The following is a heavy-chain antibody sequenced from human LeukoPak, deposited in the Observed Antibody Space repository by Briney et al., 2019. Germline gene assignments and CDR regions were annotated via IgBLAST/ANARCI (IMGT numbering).Heavy chain of an antibody. CDR3: AKWGDYDVLNGYYVPDY. CDR2: ILGSGGST. Sequence: GASLRLYCAASGFTFSNYAMSWVRQAPGKGLEWVSAILGSGGSTYYTDSVKGRFTVSRDNSKSTLYLQMNSLRAEDTALYYCAKWGDYDVLNGYYVPDYWGQGTLVTVSS. J-gene: IGHJ4*02. D-gene: IGHD3-9*01. CDR1: GFTFSNYA. V-gene: IGHV3-23*01.